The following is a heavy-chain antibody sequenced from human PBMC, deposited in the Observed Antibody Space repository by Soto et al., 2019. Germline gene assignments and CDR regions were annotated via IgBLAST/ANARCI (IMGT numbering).Heavy chain of an antibody. J-gene: IGHJ4*02. CDR3: ARDGSGYDYRDYFDY. Sequence: PGGSLRLSCSASGFTFTSYSMNWVRQAPGKGLEWVSSISGSSSYIYYADSVKGRFTISRDNAKNSLYLQMNSLRAEDTAVYYCARDGSGYDYRDYFDYWGQGTLVTVSS. CDR1: GFTFTSYS. V-gene: IGHV3-21*01. CDR2: ISGSSSYI. D-gene: IGHD5-12*01.